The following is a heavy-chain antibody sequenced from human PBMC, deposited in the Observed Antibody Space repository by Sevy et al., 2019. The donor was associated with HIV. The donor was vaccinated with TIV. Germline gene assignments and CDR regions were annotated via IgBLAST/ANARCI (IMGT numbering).Heavy chain of an antibody. J-gene: IGHJ4*02. V-gene: IGHV3-23*01. CDR2: KTESAGIT. D-gene: IGHD3-10*01. CDR1: GFSLSNYA. Sequence: GGSLRLSCAASGFSLSNYAMSWVRQAPGKGLEWVSVKTESAGITYYADSVKGRFTISRDNSKNTLYLQMNSLRAEDTDVYYCAKGGIQIIGTEGPFDSWGQGTLVTVSS. CDR3: AKGGIQIIGTEGPFDS.